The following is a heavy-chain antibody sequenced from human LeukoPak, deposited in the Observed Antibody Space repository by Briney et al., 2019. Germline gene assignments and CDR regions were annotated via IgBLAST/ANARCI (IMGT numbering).Heavy chain of an antibody. CDR2: IWYDGSNK. Sequence: PGRSLRLSCAASGFTFSSYGMHWVRQAPGKGLEWVAVIWYDGSNKYYADSVKGRFTISRDNSKNTLYLQMNSLRAEDTAVYYCARVSGTLPYAFDIWGQGTMVTVSS. J-gene: IGHJ3*02. V-gene: IGHV3-33*01. CDR3: ARVSGTLPYAFDI. CDR1: GFTFSSYG. D-gene: IGHD3-10*01.